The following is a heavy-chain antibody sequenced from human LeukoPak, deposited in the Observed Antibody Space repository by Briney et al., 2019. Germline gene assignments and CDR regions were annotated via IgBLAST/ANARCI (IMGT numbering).Heavy chain of an antibody. Sequence: GGSLRLSCAASGFTFSSYSMNWVRQAPGKGLEWVSYISSSSSTIYYADSVKGRFTISRDNAKNSLYLQMNSLRAEDTAVYYCATDPDYGGNDAFDIWDQGTMVTVSS. D-gene: IGHD4-23*01. CDR1: GFTFSSYS. J-gene: IGHJ3*02. V-gene: IGHV3-48*01. CDR2: ISSSSSTI. CDR3: ATDPDYGGNDAFDI.